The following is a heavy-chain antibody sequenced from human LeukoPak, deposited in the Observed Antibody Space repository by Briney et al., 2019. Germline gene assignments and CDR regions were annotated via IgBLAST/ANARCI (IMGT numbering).Heavy chain of an antibody. CDR3: AVYYYGSGSPFDP. CDR1: GFTFSSYW. V-gene: IGHV3-23*01. CDR2: ISGSGGST. Sequence: GGSLRLSCAASGFTFSSYWMHWVRQAPGKGLEWVSAISGSGGSTYYADSVKGRFTISRDNSKNTLYLQMNSLRAEDTAVYYCAVYYYGSGSPFDPWGQGTLVTVSS. J-gene: IGHJ5*02. D-gene: IGHD3-10*01.